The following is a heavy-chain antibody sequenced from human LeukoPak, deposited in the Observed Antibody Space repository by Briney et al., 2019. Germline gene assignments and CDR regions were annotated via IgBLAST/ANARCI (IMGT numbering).Heavy chain of an antibody. V-gene: IGHV1-2*02. CDR3: ARAPVDYYYMDV. J-gene: IGHJ6*03. CDR2: VNPNSGGT. Sequence: GASAKVSCKASGYTFTGYYMHWVRQAPGQGLEWMGWVNPNSGGTNYAQKFQGRVTMTRDTSISTAYMELSRLRSDDTAVYYCARAPVDYYYMDVWGKGTTVTVSS. CDR1: GYTFTGYY.